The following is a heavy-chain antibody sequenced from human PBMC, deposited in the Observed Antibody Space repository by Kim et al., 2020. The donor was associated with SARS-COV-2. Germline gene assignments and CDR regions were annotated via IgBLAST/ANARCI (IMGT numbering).Heavy chain of an antibody. CDR2: IEEDGTTT. J-gene: IGHJ5*02. CDR1: GFTFSSFW. V-gene: IGHV3-74*01. CDR3: ARDDHYGRFDP. Sequence: GGSLRLSCAASGFTFSSFWMHWVRQAPGKGLEWVSRIEEDGTTTRYADSVKGRFTISRDNAKNTLSLQMNGLRAEDTAVYYCARDDHYGRFDPWGQGTLVTVSS. D-gene: IGHD4-17*01.